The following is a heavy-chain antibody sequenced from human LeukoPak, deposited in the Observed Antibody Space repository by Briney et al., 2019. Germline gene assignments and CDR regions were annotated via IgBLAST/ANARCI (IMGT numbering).Heavy chain of an antibody. J-gene: IGHJ5*02. CDR2: INGDGSST. D-gene: IGHD2-2*01. V-gene: IGHV3-74*01. CDR3: ARDCSSASCYRSGFDP. Sequence: GGSLRLSCAASGFTFSSYWMHWVRHAPGKGLVWVSRINGDGSSTNYADSVKGRFTISRDNAKNTLYLQMNSLRAEDTAVYYCARDCSSASCYRSGFDPWGQGTLVTVSS. CDR1: GFTFSSYW.